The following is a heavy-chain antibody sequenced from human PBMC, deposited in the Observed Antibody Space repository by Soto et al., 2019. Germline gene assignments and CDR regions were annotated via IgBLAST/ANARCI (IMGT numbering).Heavy chain of an antibody. J-gene: IGHJ4*02. CDR1: GFIFGSYG. V-gene: IGHV3-30*18. D-gene: IGHD4-17*01. CDR2: ISYDGTNK. Sequence: QVQLVESGGGVVQPGRSLRLSCVASGFIFGSYGMHWVRQAPGEGLEWVAVISYDGTNKYYAESVKGRFTISRDNSKNTLWLQMISLGAEDTDVYYCAQVPRYTVTPPDDYWGQGTLVTVSS. CDR3: AQVPRYTVTPPDDY.